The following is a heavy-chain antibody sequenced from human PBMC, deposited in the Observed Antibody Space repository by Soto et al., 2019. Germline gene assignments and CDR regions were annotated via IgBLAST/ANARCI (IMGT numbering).Heavy chain of an antibody. CDR1: GFTFSSYG. CDR3: ARGSDDILNGPDY. CDR2: IWYDGSNK. D-gene: IGHD3-9*01. V-gene: IGHV3-33*01. Sequence: GGSLRLSCAASGFTFSSYGLHWVRQAPGKWLEWVAVIWYDGSNKYYVDSVKGRFTISRDNSKNTLYLQMNSLRAEDTAVYYCARGSDDILNGPDYWGQGTLVTVS. J-gene: IGHJ4*02.